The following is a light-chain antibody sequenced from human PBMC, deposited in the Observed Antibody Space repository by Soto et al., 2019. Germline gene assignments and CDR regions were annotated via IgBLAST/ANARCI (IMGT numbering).Light chain of an antibody. CDR3: QEHNGDLPVA. V-gene: IGKV1-27*01. CDR2: AAS. CDR1: QAIDQC. J-gene: IGKJ3*01. Sequence: GDRVTITCRSSQAIDQCVAWYQQKPGQVPKLLIYAASTLHSGVPSRFSGSGSGTHFTLTITGLQPEDVATYFCQEHNGDLPVAFGPGTTVDV.